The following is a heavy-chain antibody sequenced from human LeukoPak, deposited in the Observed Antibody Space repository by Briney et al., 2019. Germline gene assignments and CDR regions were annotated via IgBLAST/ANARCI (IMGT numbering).Heavy chain of an antibody. V-gene: IGHV3-48*03. D-gene: IGHD6-19*01. Sequence: GGSLRLSCAASGFTFSSYEMNWVRQAPGKGLEWVSYISSSGGTIYYADSVKGRFTISRDNAKNSLYLQMNSLRAEDTAVYYCAREAAEVAGPDGPLDYWGQGTLVTVSS. CDR1: GFTFSSYE. CDR2: ISSSGGTI. J-gene: IGHJ4*02. CDR3: AREAAEVAGPDGPLDY.